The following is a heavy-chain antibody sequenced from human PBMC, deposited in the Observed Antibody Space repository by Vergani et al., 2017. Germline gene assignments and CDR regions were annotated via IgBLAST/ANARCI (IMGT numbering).Heavy chain of an antibody. D-gene: IGHD4-17*01. J-gene: IGHJ3*02. Sequence: QVQLVESGGGVVQPGRSLRLSCAASGFTFSSYGMHWVRQAPGKGLEWVAVIWYDGSNKYYADSVKGRFTISRDNSKNTLYLQMNSLRAEDTAVYYCARPPYGDYTLGAFDIWGQGTMVTVSS. CDR2: IWYDGSNK. V-gene: IGHV3-33*01. CDR3: ARPPYGDYTLGAFDI. CDR1: GFTFSSYG.